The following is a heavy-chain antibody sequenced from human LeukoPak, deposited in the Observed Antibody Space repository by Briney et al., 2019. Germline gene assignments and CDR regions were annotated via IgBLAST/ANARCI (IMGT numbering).Heavy chain of an antibody. CDR2: IYTSGTT. Sequence: GGSLRLSCAASGFTFSSYAMSWVRQAPGKGLEWVSVIYTSGTTYYADSVRGRFTISRDHSKNTLFLQMNSLRGEDTAVYYCARDRDYYFDYWGQGTLATVSS. V-gene: IGHV3-53*01. CDR3: ARDRDYYFDY. D-gene: IGHD2-21*01. J-gene: IGHJ4*02. CDR1: GFTFSSYA.